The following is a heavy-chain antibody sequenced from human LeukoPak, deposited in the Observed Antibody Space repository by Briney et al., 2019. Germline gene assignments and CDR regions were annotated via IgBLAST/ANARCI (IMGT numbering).Heavy chain of an antibody. CDR3: ARYYYGSGTSFYP. V-gene: IGHV3-48*03. CDR2: ISSSGSTI. D-gene: IGHD3-10*01. Sequence: GGSLRLSCAASGFTFSSYEMNWVRQAPGKGLEWVSYISSSGSTIYYADSVKGRFTISRDNAKNSLYLQMSSLRADDTAMFYCARYYYGSGTSFYPWGQGTLVTVSS. J-gene: IGHJ5*02. CDR1: GFTFSSYE.